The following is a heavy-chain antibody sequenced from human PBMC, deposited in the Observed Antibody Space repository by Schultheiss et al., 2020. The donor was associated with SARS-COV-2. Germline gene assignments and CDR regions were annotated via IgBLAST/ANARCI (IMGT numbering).Heavy chain of an antibody. J-gene: IGHJ3*02. V-gene: IGHV1-8*01. Sequence: ASVKVSCKASGYTFTSYDINWVRQATGQGLEWMGWMNPNSGNTGYAQKFQGRVTMTRNTSISTAYMELSSLRSEDTAVYYCARDLGSSGWYYLVAAFDIWGQGTMVTVSS. D-gene: IGHD6-19*01. CDR2: MNPNSGNT. CDR3: ARDLGSSGWYYLVAAFDI. CDR1: GYTFTSYD.